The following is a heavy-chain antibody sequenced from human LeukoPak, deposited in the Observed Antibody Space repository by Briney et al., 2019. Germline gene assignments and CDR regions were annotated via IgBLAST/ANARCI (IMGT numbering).Heavy chain of an antibody. D-gene: IGHD4-17*01. Sequence: SETLSLTCTVSGGSISSSNYYWGWIRQPPGKGLEWIGSIYYSGSTYYNPSLKSRVTISVDTSKNQFSLKLGSVTAADTAVYYCASRGAHGDYWYFDLWGRGALVTVSS. CDR2: IYYSGST. CDR3: ASRGAHGDYWYFDL. J-gene: IGHJ2*01. CDR1: GGSISSSNYY. V-gene: IGHV4-39*01.